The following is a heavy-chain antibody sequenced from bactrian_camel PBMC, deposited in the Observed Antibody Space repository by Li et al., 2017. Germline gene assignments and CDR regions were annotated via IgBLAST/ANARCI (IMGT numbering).Heavy chain of an antibody. CDR2: IDNDGTI. J-gene: IGHJ4*01. D-gene: IGHD1*01. Sequence: QVQLVESGGGSVQAGGSLTLSCTASGLVSRYCMAWFRQAPGKEREAVATIDNDGTISCADSVKGRFTISQNYSKHTLYLQMNSLEPEDTAMYYCAADGIFSGVKCLRPRHWGQGTQVTVS. V-gene: IGHV3S53*01. CDR1: GLVSRYC. CDR3: AADGIFSGVKCLRPRH.